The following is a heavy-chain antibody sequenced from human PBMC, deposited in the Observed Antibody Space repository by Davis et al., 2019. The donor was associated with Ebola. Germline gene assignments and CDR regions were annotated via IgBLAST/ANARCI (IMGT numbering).Heavy chain of an antibody. J-gene: IGHJ4*02. D-gene: IGHD2-21*02. V-gene: IGHV3-33*05. CDR2: ISYDGSNK. CDR3: ARGRAYCGGDCYSDFGY. Sequence: GESLKISCEVSGFNFRNYGMHWVRQTPGKGLEWVAVISYDGSNKYYADSVKGRFTISRDNSKNTLYLQMNSLRVEDTAVYYCARGRAYCGGDCYSDFGYWGQGTLVTVSS. CDR1: GFNFRNYG.